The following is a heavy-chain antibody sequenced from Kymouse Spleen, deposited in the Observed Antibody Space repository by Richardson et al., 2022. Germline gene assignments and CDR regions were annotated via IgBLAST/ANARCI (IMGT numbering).Heavy chain of an antibody. CDR3: ARERYYGSGSYYKSDYGMDV. Sequence: QVQLQQWGAGLLKPSETLSLTCAVYGGSFSGYYWSWIRQPPGKGLEWIGEINHSGSTNYNPSLKSRVTISVDTSKNQFSLKLSSVTAADTAVYYCARERYYGSGSYYKSDYGMDVWGQGTTVTVSS. J-gene: IGHJ6*02. CDR1: GGSFSGYY. D-gene: IGHD3-10*01. CDR2: INHSGST. V-gene: IGHV4-34*01.